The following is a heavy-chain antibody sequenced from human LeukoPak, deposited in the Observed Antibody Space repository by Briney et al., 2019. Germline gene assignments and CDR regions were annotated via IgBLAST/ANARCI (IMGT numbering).Heavy chain of an antibody. D-gene: IGHD1-26*01. CDR1: EYTFTDYY. CDR2: INPNSGDT. V-gene: IGHV1-2*02. J-gene: IGHJ4*02. CDR3: ARDAWLVGTTNLYYFDY. Sequence: ASVKVSFKASEYTFTDYYMHWVRPAPGQGLEWMGWINPNSGDTNYAQKFQGRVTMTRDPSISTAYMELSRLRSDDTAVYYCARDAWLVGTTNLYYFDYWGQGTLVTVSS.